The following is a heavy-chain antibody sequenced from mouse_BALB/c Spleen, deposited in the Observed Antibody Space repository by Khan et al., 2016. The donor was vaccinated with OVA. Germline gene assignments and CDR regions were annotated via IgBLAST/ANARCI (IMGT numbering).Heavy chain of an antibody. CDR1: GFSLTSYG. CDR2: IWAGGST. V-gene: IGHV2-9*02. J-gene: IGHJ2*01. D-gene: IGHD1-3*01. Sequence: VQLQESGPGLVAPSQSLSITCTVSGFSLTSYGVHWVRQPPGKGLEWLGVIWAGGSTNYNLALMSRLCISKDNSKSQVFFKMNRLQTDDTTMYYGARLEDIWGQGTTLTVSS. CDR3: ARLEDI.